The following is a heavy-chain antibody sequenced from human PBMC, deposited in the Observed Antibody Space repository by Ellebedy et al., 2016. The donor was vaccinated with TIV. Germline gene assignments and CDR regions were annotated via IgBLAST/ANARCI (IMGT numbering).Heavy chain of an antibody. CDR2: VYFTGTT. Sequence: MPSETLSLTCTVSGGSISSRTRYWGWFRQTPEKGLEWIGTVYFTGTTYYNPSLSSRITISADTSNNQFSLKLTSVTAADTAVYYCATARRDPHYYRVDVWGRGTTVTVSS. CDR1: GGSISSRTRY. D-gene: IGHD1-14*01. J-gene: IGHJ6*02. V-gene: IGHV4-39*01. CDR3: ATARRDPHYYRVDV.